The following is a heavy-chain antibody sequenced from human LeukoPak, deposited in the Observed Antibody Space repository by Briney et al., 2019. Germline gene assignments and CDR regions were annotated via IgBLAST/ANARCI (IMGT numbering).Heavy chain of an antibody. J-gene: IGHJ3*01. CDR2: IHPGDSDI. D-gene: IGHD3-10*01. Sequence: GESLKISCQGSGYSFNNYWIGWMRQMPGNGLEWVGIIHPGDSDIRYSPSFQGLVTISADMSISTAYLQWSSLKASDTAKYYCARQGGSGTSGAFNVWGQGTMVTVSS. CDR1: GYSFNNYW. CDR3: ARQGGSGTSGAFNV. V-gene: IGHV5-51*01.